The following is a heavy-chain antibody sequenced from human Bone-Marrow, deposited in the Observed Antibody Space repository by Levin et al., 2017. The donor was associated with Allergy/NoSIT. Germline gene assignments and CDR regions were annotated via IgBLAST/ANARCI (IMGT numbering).Heavy chain of an antibody. J-gene: IGHJ4*02. CDR3: ANDRGGGYYYGSGNSN. CDR1: GFTFGNYA. D-gene: IGHD3-10*01. V-gene: IGHV3-23*01. CDR2: ISGGGDSA. Sequence: GGSLRLSCAASGFTFGNYAMNWVRQAPGKGLEWVSTISGGGDSADYADSVKGRFTISRDNSNNRVDLQMNSLRADDTAIYYCANDRGGGYYYGSGNSNWGQGTLVTVSS.